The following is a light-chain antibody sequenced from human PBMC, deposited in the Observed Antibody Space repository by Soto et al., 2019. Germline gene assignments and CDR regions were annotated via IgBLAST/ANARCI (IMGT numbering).Light chain of an antibody. CDR2: KVS. J-gene: IGKJ2*01. Sequence: DVVMTQSPLSLPVTLGQPASISCRSSQSLVDSDGNTYLNWFHQRPGQSPRRLIYKVSSRDSGVPDRFSVSGSGTDFTLKISRVEAEDVGVYYCMQGTHWPYTFGLGTKLEF. CDR3: MQGTHWPYT. CDR1: QSLVDSDGNTY. V-gene: IGKV2-30*01.